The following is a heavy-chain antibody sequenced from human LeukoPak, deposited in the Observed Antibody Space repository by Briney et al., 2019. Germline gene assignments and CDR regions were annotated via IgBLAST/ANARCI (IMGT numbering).Heavy chain of an antibody. D-gene: IGHD2-2*02. CDR2: ISAYNGNT. J-gene: IGHJ4*02. V-gene: IGHV1-18*01. CDR3: ARNYVIVPAAIGDLGY. CDR1: GYTFTSYG. Sequence: ASVKVSCKASGYTFTSYGISWVRQAPGQGLEWMGWISAYNGNTNYAQKLQGRVTMTTDTSTSTAYMELRSLRSDDTAVYYCARNYVIVPAAIGDLGYWGQGTLVTVSS.